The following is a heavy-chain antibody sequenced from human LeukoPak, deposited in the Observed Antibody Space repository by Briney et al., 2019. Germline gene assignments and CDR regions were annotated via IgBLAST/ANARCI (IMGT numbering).Heavy chain of an antibody. CDR2: IYSVGST. D-gene: IGHD5-12*01. CDR1: GFTVSSNY. J-gene: IGHJ3*02. CDR3: ARGGSGLYSASSAFDI. V-gene: IGHV3-53*01. Sequence: GGSLRLSCAASGFTVSSNYMSWVRQAPAQGLEWVSIIYSVGSTYYADSVKGRFTISRDNSKNTLYLQMNTLRAEDAAIYYCARGGSGLYSASSAFDIWGQGTMVTVSS.